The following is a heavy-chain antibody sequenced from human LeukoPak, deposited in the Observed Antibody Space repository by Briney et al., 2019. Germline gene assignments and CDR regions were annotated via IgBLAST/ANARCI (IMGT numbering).Heavy chain of an antibody. Sequence: GASVKVSCKASGYTFTGYYMHWVRQAPGQGLEWMGWINPNSGGTNYAQKFQGRVTMTRDTSISPAYMELSRLRSDDTAVYYCARLRSSTSARWRAYYYMDVWGKGTTVTVSS. V-gene: IGHV1-2*02. CDR3: ARLRSSTSARWRAYYYMDV. J-gene: IGHJ6*03. CDR1: GYTFTGYY. D-gene: IGHD2-2*01. CDR2: INPNSGGT.